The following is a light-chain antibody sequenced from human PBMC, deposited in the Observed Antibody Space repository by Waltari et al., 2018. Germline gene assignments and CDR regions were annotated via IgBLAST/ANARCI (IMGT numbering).Light chain of an antibody. Sequence: QSVLTQPPSTSGTPGQRVTIPCSGSTSNIGTNTVTWYQPLPGTAPKTVIFANYHRPSGVPDRFSASKSGTSASLVISGLQSEDEADYFCATWDDSLSGRVFGGGTKVTVL. V-gene: IGLV1-44*01. CDR3: ATWDDSLSGRV. J-gene: IGLJ3*02. CDR1: TSNIGTNT. CDR2: ANY.